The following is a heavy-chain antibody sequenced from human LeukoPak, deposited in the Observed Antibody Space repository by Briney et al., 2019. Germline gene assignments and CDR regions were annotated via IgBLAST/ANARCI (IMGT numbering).Heavy chain of an antibody. CDR3: ARASTLGYCSGGSCYDFDY. V-gene: IGHV1-69*13. CDR1: GGTFSSYA. D-gene: IGHD2-15*01. Sequence: SVKVSCKASGGTFSSYAISWVRQAPGQGLEWMGGIIPIFGTANYAQKFQGRVTITADESTSTAYMELRSLRSDDTAVYYCARASTLGYCSGGSCYDFDYWGQGTLVTVSS. J-gene: IGHJ4*02. CDR2: IIPIFGTA.